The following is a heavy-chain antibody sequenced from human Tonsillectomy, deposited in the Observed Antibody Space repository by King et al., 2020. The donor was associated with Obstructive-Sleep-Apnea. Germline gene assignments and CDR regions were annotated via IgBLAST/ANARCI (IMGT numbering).Heavy chain of an antibody. Sequence: QLQESGPGLVKPSETLSLTCTVSGGSISSSSYYWGWIRQPPGKGLEWIGSIYYSGSTYYNPSLKSRCTISVDTSMNQFSLKLSSVTAADTAVYYCARGSIVGATDFIPKFDYWGQGTLVTVSS. J-gene: IGHJ4*02. CDR1: GGSISSSSYY. CDR3: ARGSIVGATDFIPKFDY. V-gene: IGHV4-39*07. D-gene: IGHD1-26*01. CDR2: IYYSGST.